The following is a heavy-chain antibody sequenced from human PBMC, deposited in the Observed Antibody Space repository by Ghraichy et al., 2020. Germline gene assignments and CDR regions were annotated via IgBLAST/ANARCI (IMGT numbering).Heavy chain of an antibody. CDR1: GYTFTGYY. V-gene: IGHV1-2*02. CDR2: INPNSGGT. CDR3: ATDHCSSTSFAFDY. J-gene: IGHJ4*02. D-gene: IGHD2-2*01. Sequence: ASVKVSCKASGYTFTGYYMHWVRQAPGQGLEWMGWINPNSGGTNYAQKFQGRVTMTRDTSISTAYMELSRLRSDDTAVYYCATDHCSSTSFAFDYWGQGTLVTVSS.